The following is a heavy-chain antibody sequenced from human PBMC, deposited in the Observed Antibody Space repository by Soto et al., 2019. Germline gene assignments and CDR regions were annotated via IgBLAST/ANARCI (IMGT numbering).Heavy chain of an antibody. J-gene: IGHJ4*02. CDR1: GGSISSSSYY. CDR2: IYYSGST. D-gene: IGHD1-26*01. Sequence: SETLSLTCTVSGGSISSSSYYWGWIRQPPGKGLEWIGSIYYSGSTYYNPSLKSRVTISVDTSKNQFSLKLSSVTAADTAVYYCARRERDSGSYELGITFDYWGQGTLVTVSS. V-gene: IGHV4-39*01. CDR3: ARRERDSGSYELGITFDY.